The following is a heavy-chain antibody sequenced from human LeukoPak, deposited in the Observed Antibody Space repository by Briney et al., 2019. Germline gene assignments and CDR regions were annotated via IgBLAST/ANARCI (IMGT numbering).Heavy chain of an antibody. CDR2: INTKTGSP. V-gene: IGHV7-4-1*02. Sequence: ASVKVSCKTSGYTFTSYPMSWVRQAPGQGLEWMGRINTKTGSPTYAQGFKGRFVFSLDTSVSTAYLQISSLKTEDTAVYYCATQGGGFCSTSSCFTYWGQGTLVTASS. J-gene: IGHJ4*02. D-gene: IGHD2-2*02. CDR1: GYTFTSYP. CDR3: ATQGGGFCSTSSCFTY.